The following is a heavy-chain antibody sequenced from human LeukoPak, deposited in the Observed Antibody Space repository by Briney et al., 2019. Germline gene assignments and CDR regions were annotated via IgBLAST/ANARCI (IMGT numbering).Heavy chain of an antibody. Sequence: PRGSLRLSCAASGFTFSSYSMNWVRQAPGKGLEWVSYISSSSSTIYYADSVKGRFTISRDNAKNSLYLQMNSLRAEGTAVYYCARDQYTYYYESSGRPRVDYWGQGTLVTVSS. D-gene: IGHD3-22*01. V-gene: IGHV3-48*01. J-gene: IGHJ4*02. CDR3: ARDQYTYYYESSGRPRVDY. CDR2: ISSSSSTI. CDR1: GFTFSSYS.